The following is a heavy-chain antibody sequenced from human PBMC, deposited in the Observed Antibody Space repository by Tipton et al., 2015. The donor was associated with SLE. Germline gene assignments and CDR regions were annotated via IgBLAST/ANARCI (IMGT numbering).Heavy chain of an antibody. Sequence: TLSLTCAVYGGSFSGYYWGWIRQPPGKGLEWIGRISYSGSTSYNPSLKSRVTIALDTSKNQFSLRLSSVTAADTAVYYCVSYDRSGYQFDYWGQGTLVTVSS. J-gene: IGHJ4*02. D-gene: IGHD3-22*01. CDR2: ISYSGST. V-gene: IGHV4-34*07. CDR1: GGSFSGYY. CDR3: VSYDRSGYQFDY.